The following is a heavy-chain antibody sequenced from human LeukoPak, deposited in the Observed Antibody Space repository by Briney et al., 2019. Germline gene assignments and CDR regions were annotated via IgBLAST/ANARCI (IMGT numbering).Heavy chain of an antibody. V-gene: IGHV4-39*01. J-gene: IGHJ4*02. D-gene: IGHD6-13*01. Sequence: PSETLSLTCTVSGGSISSSSYYWGWIRQPPGKGLEWIGSICYSGSTYYNPSLKSRVTISVDTSKNQFSLKLSSVTAADTAVYYCARMVQYSSSWFDYWGQGTLVTVSS. CDR3: ARMVQYSSSWFDY. CDR1: GGSISSSSYY. CDR2: ICYSGST.